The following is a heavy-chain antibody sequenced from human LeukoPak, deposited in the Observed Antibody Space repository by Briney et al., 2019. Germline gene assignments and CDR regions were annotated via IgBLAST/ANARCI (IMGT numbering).Heavy chain of an antibody. V-gene: IGHV3-23*01. J-gene: IGHJ4*02. CDR2: IIGSGGST. CDR1: GFTFSSFD. D-gene: IGHD6-13*01. Sequence: GGSLRLSCAASGFTFSSFDTSWVRQAPGKGLEWVSGIIGSGGSTYYADSVKGRFTISRDNSKNTLFLQMNSLRAEDTAIYYCAKDFSAGTYFDYWGQGTLVTVSS. CDR3: AKDFSAGTYFDY.